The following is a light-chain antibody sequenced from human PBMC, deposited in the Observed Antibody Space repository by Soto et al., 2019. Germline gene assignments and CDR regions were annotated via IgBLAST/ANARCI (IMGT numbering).Light chain of an antibody. Sequence: DIQMTQSPSSLSASVRDRVTITCRASQGISNDLAWYQQKQGKVPTLLIYDASTLQSGVPYRFSGSGSRSDFTLTIRSLQPEDVATYYCQRYNKAPCTFGPGTTGDIK. CDR1: QGISND. J-gene: IGKJ3*01. CDR3: QRYNKAPCT. V-gene: IGKV1-27*01. CDR2: DAS.